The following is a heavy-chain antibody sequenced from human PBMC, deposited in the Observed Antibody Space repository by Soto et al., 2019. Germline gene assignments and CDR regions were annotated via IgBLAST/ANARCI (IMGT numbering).Heavy chain of an antibody. V-gene: IGHV3-30*18. CDR1: GFTFSSYG. CDR2: ISYDGSNK. Sequence: GGSLRLSCAASGFTFSSYGMHWVRQAPGKGLEWVAVISYDGSNKYYADSVKGRFTISRDNSKNTLYLQMNSLRAEDTAVYYCAKDKYQLPEIYYYYYYMDVWGKGTTVTVSS. D-gene: IGHD2-2*01. CDR3: AKDKYQLPEIYYYYYYMDV. J-gene: IGHJ6*03.